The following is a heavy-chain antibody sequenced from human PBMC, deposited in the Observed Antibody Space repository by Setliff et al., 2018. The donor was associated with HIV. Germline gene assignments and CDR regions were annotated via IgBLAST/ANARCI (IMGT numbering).Heavy chain of an antibody. J-gene: IGHJ5*01. CDR2: INAGSGDT. D-gene: IGHD2-15*01. Sequence: ASVKVSCKASGYAFTSYAMHWVRQAPGQRLEWMGWINAGSGDTKYSQKFQDRLTITRDTSARTAYMELSSLKSEDTAVYYCARVRCSGANCFNWFDFWGQGTPVTVSS. CDR3: ARVRCSGANCFNWFDF. V-gene: IGHV1-3*01. CDR1: GYAFTSYA.